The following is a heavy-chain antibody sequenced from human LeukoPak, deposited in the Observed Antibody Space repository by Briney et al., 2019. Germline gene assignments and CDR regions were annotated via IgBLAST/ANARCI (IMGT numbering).Heavy chain of an antibody. Sequence: ASVKVSCKASGYTFTGYYMHWLRQAPGQGLEWMGRINPNSGGTNYAQKFQGRVTMTRDTSISTAYMELSRLRSDDTAVYYCARSTYDFWSRYYYYGMDVWGQGTTVTVSS. CDR2: INPNSGGT. J-gene: IGHJ6*02. CDR1: GYTFTGYY. D-gene: IGHD3-3*01. V-gene: IGHV1-2*06. CDR3: ARSTYDFWSRYYYYGMDV.